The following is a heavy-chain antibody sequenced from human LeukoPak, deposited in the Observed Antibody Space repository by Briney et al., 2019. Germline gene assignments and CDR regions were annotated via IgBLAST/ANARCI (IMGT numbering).Heavy chain of an antibody. CDR2: IYYSGST. J-gene: IGHJ4*02. CDR3: AKPLEPISHTNHY. CDR1: GGSISRSSYY. D-gene: IGHD3-3*02. V-gene: IGHV4-39*07. Sequence: SETLSLTCTVSGGSISRSSYYWGWIRQPPGKGLEWIGSIYYSGSTYYNSSLESRVAISVDTSRTQFSLKLNSVTAADTAVYYCAKPLEPISHTNHYWGQGTLVTVSS.